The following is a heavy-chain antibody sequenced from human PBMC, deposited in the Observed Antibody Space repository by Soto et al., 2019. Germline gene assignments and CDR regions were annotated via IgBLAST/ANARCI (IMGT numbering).Heavy chain of an antibody. CDR1: GDSISSGGFS. D-gene: IGHD2-2*01. J-gene: IGHJ4*02. Sequence: PSETLSLTCAVSGDSISSGGFSWGWIRQPPGKGLECIGYIYHSGTSFYNPSLKSRVTISVDGSKNQFSLKVNSVTAADTAVYYCARGRLVPAVNFDYWGLGTLVTVSS. CDR3: ARGRLVPAVNFDY. CDR2: IYHSGTS. V-gene: IGHV4-30-2*01.